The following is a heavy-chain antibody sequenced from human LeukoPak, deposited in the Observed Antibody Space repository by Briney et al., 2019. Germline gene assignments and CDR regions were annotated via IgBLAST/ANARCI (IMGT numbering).Heavy chain of an antibody. J-gene: IGHJ5*02. CDR2: ISSSSSYI. CDR1: GFTFSSYS. V-gene: IGHV3-21*01. CDR3: ARFRTIGGLWVSAAAGPNWFDP. D-gene: IGHD6-13*01. Sequence: GGSLRLSCAASGFTFSSYSMNWVRQAPGKGLEWVSSISSSSSYIYYADSVKGRFTISRDNAKNSLYLQMNSLRAEDTAVYYCARFRTIGGLWVSAAAGPNWFDPWGQGTLVTVSS.